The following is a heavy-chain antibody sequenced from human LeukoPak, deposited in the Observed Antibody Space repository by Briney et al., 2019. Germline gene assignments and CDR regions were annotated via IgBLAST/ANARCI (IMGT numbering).Heavy chain of an antibody. CDR3: ARPPHIAAAGQD. D-gene: IGHD6-13*01. CDR1: GFTFDDYA. J-gene: IGHJ4*02. V-gene: IGHV3-9*01. Sequence: GGSLRLSCAASGFTFDDYAMHWVRQAPGKGLEWVSGISWNSGSIGYADSAKGRFTISRDNAKNSLYLQMNSLRAEDTAVYYCARPPHIAAAGQDWGQGTLVTVSS. CDR2: ISWNSGSI.